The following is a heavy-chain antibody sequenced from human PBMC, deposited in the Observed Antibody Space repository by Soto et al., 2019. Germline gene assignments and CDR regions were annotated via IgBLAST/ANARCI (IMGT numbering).Heavy chain of an antibody. Sequence: PSESLSLSCTVSGGSISSSSYYWGWIRQPPGKGLEWIGTIYYSGSTYYNPSLESRVTISVDTSKNQFSLKLSSVTAADTAVFYCARQKTYVMVAANFDYWGRGILVTVSS. CDR1: GGSISSSSYY. CDR2: IYYSGST. V-gene: IGHV4-39*01. D-gene: IGHD3-10*01. CDR3: ARQKTYVMVAANFDY. J-gene: IGHJ4*02.